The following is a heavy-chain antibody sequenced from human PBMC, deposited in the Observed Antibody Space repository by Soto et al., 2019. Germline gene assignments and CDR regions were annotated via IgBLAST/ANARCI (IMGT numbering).Heavy chain of an antibody. V-gene: IGHV4-31*03. J-gene: IGHJ6*02. Sequence: QVQLQESGPGLVKPSQTLSLTCTVSGGSISSGGYYWSWIRQHPGKGLEWIGYIYYSGSTYYNPSLKSRVTISVDTSKNQFSLKLSSVTAADTAVYYCARVGIAAAGDPYYYYGMDVWGQGTTVTVSS. CDR2: IYYSGST. CDR1: GGSISSGGYY. D-gene: IGHD6-13*01. CDR3: ARVGIAAAGDPYYYYGMDV.